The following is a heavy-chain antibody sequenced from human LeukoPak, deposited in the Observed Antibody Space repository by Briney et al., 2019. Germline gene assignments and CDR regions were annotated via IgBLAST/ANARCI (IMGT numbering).Heavy chain of an antibody. Sequence: SETLSLICIVSGGAIRSSFWSWIRQPPGKELEWIAYMYYSGSTNSNPSLKSRVTVSVDTSKNQFSLKLSSVTAADSAVYYCARHVSVGNLCYSDHWGQGILVTVSS. V-gene: IGHV4-59*08. J-gene: IGHJ4*02. CDR2: MYYSGST. D-gene: IGHD2-21*01. CDR1: GGAIRSSF. CDR3: ARHVSVGNLCYSDH.